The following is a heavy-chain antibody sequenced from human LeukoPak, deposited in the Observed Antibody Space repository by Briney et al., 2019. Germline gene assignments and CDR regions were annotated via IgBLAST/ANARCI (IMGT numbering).Heavy chain of an antibody. V-gene: IGHV3-23*01. CDR1: GFTFSSYA. D-gene: IGHD3-10*01. Sequence: GGSLRLSCAAPGFTFSSYAMSWVRQAPGKGLEWVSAISGSGGSTYYADSVKGRFTISRDNSKNTLYLQMNSLRAEDTAVYYCAKSATYYYGSGSSWFDPWGQGTLVTVSS. J-gene: IGHJ5*02. CDR2: ISGSGGST. CDR3: AKSATYYYGSGSSWFDP.